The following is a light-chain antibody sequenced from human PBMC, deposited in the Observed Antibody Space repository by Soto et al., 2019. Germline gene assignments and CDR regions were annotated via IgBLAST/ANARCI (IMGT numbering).Light chain of an antibody. CDR1: SSDIGRYKF. J-gene: IGLJ3*02. CDR2: EGT. Sequence: QSVLTQPASVSGSPGQSVTISCTGTSSDIGRYKFVSWFQQHPGKAPKLLIFEGTNRPSGGSNRFSGSKSGNTASLTISGLQAEDEAIYFCSSSTNTNTLVMFGGGTKGTVL. CDR3: SSSTNTNTLVM. V-gene: IGLV2-14*01.